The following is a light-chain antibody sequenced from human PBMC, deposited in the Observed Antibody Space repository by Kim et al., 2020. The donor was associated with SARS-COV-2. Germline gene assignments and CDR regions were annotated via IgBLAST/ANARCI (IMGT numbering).Light chain of an antibody. V-gene: IGKV3-15*01. CDR3: QQFNNWPLT. Sequence: VSPGERATLSCRASQSINVNLAWYQQKPGQTPRLLIYGASTRATGVPARFSGRGSGTDFTLTISSLQSEDFAVYYCQQFNNWPLTFGGGTKVDIK. J-gene: IGKJ4*01. CDR1: QSINVN. CDR2: GAS.